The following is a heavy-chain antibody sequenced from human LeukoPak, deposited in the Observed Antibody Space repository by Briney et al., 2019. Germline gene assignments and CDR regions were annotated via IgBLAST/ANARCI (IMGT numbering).Heavy chain of an antibody. J-gene: IGHJ5*02. D-gene: IGHD3-10*01. Sequence: TSVKVSCKASGYIFTDYYMYWVRQAPGQGPEWMGWINPNSGGTNYAQKFQGRVTMTRDTSITTAYMELSRLRSDDSAVYYCARGNRVYGSGSYYGGYPWGQGTLVTVSS. V-gene: IGHV1-2*02. CDR3: ARGNRVYGSGSYYGGYP. CDR2: INPNSGGT. CDR1: GYIFTDYY.